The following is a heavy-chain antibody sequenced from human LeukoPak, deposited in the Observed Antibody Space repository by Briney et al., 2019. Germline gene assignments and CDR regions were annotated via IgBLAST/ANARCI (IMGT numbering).Heavy chain of an antibody. CDR1: GFTVSTNC. CDR2: IYSGGTT. D-gene: IGHD5-18*01. CDR3: ARVDTVMAYYFDL. V-gene: IGHV3-53*04. J-gene: IGHJ4*02. Sequence: PGGSLRLSCAASGFTVSTNCMTWLRQAPGQGLEWVSTIYSGGTTYYADSVMGRFTISRHNSRNTLYLQMNSLRAEDTAVYYCARVDTVMAYYFDLWGQGTLVTVAS.